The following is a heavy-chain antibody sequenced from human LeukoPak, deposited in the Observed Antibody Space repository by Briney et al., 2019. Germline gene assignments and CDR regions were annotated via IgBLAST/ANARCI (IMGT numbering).Heavy chain of an antibody. J-gene: IGHJ6*02. CDR3: AADPSLRYYDFWSGYWDYYGMDV. D-gene: IGHD3-3*01. V-gene: IGHV1-58*01. CDR2: IVVGSGNT. CDR1: GFTFTSSA. Sequence: ASVKVSCKASGFTFTSSAVQWVRQARGQRLEWIGWIVVGSGNTNYAQKFQERVTITRDMSTSTAYMELSSLRSEDTAVYYCAADPSLRYYDFWSGYWDYYGMDVRGQGTTVTVSS.